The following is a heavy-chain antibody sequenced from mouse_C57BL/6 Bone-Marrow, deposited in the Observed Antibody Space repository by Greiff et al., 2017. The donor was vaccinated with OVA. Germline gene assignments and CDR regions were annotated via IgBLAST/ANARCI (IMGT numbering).Heavy chain of an antibody. CDR2: INPSTGGT. CDR1: GYSFTGYY. V-gene: IGHV1-42*01. D-gene: IGHD2-14*01. Sequence: VQLKESGPELVKPGDSVKISCKASGYSFTGYYMNWVKQSPEKSLEWIGEINPSTGGTTYNQKFKAKATLTVDKSSSTAYMQLKSLTSEDSAVYYCARIGNFYAMDYWGQGTSVTVSS. J-gene: IGHJ4*01. CDR3: ARIGNFYAMDY.